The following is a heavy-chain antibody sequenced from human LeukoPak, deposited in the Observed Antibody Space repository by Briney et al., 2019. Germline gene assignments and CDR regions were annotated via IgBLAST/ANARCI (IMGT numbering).Heavy chain of an antibody. CDR1: GYSIGRGYY. CDR3: GSDLGNWFDP. J-gene: IGHJ5*02. V-gene: IGHV4-38-2*02. CDR2: IYHSGST. Sequence: SETLSLTCTVSGYSIGRGYYWGWIRQPPGKGLEWIGSIYHSGSTYYNPSLKSRVTISVDTSKNQFSLKLSSVTAADTAVYYCGSDLGNWFDPWGQGTLVTVSS.